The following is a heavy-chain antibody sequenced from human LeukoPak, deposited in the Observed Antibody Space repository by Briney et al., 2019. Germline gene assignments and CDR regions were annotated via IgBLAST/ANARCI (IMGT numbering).Heavy chain of an antibody. Sequence: GGSLRLSCAASGFTFSSYGMSWVRQAPGKGLEWVSAISGSGGSTYYADSVKGRFTISRDNSKNTLYLQMNSLRAEDTAVYYCARDGAGDDSSGYYPLDYYYYYMDVWGKGTTVTVSS. V-gene: IGHV3-23*01. CDR3: ARDGAGDDSSGYYPLDYYYYYMDV. CDR2: ISGSGGST. CDR1: GFTFSSYG. D-gene: IGHD3-22*01. J-gene: IGHJ6*03.